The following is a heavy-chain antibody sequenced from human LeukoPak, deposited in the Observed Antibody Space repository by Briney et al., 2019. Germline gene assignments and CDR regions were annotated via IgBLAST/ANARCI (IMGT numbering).Heavy chain of an antibody. Sequence: ASVKVSCKASGYTFTSYGISWVRQAPGQGLEWMGWISAYNGNTNYAQKLQGRVTMTTDTSTSTAYMELRSLRSDDTAVYYCAREGGGYSYGLPFDYWGQGTLVTVSS. CDR1: GYTFTSYG. D-gene: IGHD5-18*01. V-gene: IGHV1-18*01. CDR3: AREGGGYSYGLPFDY. J-gene: IGHJ4*02. CDR2: ISAYNGNT.